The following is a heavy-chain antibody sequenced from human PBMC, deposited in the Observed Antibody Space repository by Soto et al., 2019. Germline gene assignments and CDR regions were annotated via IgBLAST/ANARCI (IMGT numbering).Heavy chain of an antibody. D-gene: IGHD5-12*01. CDR2: ISYDGSNK. J-gene: IGHJ6*02. Sequence: PGGSLRLSCAASGFTFSSYGMHWVRQAPGKGLEWVAVISYDGSNKYYADSVKGRFTISRDNSKNTLYLQMNSLRAEDTAVYYCAKDPVDIVATTQYYYYYGMDVWGQGTTVTVSS. CDR3: AKDPVDIVATTQYYYYYGMDV. V-gene: IGHV3-30*18. CDR1: GFTFSSYG.